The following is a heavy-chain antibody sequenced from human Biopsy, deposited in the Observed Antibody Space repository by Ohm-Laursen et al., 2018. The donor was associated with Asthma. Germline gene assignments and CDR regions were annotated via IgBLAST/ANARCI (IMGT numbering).Heavy chain of an antibody. D-gene: IGHD6-13*01. J-gene: IGHJ4*02. CDR3: AREQQLGNFDY. CDR1: GLPLSKTGMR. Sequence: TQTLTLTCTLSGLPLSKTGMRVSWIRQPPGKALEWLARIDWDDDKFYSASLKTRLTISKDTSKNQVVLTMTTMDPVDTATYYCAREQQLGNFDYWGQGTLVTVSS. V-gene: IGHV2-70*04. CDR2: IDWDDDK.